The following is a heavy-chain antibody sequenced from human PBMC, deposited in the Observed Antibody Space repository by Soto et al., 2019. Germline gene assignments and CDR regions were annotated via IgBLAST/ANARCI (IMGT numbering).Heavy chain of an antibody. D-gene: IGHD4-17*01. V-gene: IGHV3-48*02. CDR2: IGTAKSTI. CDR1: GFTFSSHG. Sequence: EVRLVESGGGRVQPGGSRRLSCSGSGFTFSSHGISWVRQAPGKGLEWISFIGTAKSTIYYADSVKGRFTMSRDNAETSVYLQMNSLTEEDSALYYCARGYGAADYWGQGTLVIVSS. CDR3: ARGYGAADY. J-gene: IGHJ4*01.